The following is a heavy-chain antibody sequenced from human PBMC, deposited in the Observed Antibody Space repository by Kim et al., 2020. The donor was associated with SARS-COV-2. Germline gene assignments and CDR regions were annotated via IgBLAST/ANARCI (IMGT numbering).Heavy chain of an antibody. J-gene: IGHJ5*02. V-gene: IGHV1-69*13. CDR3: ARRIAVAGLYNWFDP. CDR2: IIPIFGTA. D-gene: IGHD6-19*01. Sequence: SVKVSCKASGGTFSSYAISWVRQAPGQGLEWMGGIIPIFGTANYAQKFQGRVTITADESTSTAYMELSSLRSEDTAVYYCARRIAVAGLYNWFDPWGQGTLVTVSS. CDR1: GGTFSSYA.